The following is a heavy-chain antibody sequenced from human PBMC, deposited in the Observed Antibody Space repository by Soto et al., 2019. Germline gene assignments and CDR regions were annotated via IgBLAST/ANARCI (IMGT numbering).Heavy chain of an antibody. CDR2: IYYSGST. Sequence: SETLSLTCTVSGGSISSYYWSWIRQPPGKGLEWIGEIYYSGSTNYNPSLKSRVTISVDQSKNQFSLKLSSVTAADTAVYYCASSSDSSGLNFDYWGRGTLVTVSS. J-gene: IGHJ4*02. CDR3: ASSSDSSGLNFDY. D-gene: IGHD6-19*01. V-gene: IGHV4-59*12. CDR1: GGSISSYY.